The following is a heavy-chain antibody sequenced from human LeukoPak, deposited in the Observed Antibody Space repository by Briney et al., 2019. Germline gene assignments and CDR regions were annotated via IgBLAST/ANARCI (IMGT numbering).Heavy chain of an antibody. D-gene: IGHD3-9*01. V-gene: IGHV3-48*03. CDR1: GFTFSSYE. CDR2: ISSSGSTI. Sequence: GGSLRLSCAASGFTFSSYEMNWVRQAPGKGLEWVSYISSSGSTIYYADSVKGRFTISRDNAKNSLYLQMNSLRAEDTAVYYCARDRYYDILTGYPLGYGMDVWGQGTTDTVSS. CDR3: ARDRYYDILTGYPLGYGMDV. J-gene: IGHJ6*02.